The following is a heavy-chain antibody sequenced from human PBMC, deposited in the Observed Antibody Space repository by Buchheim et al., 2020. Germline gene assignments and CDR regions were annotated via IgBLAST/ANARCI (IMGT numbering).Heavy chain of an antibody. D-gene: IGHD2-15*01. CDR1: GYTFTSDD. Sequence: QVQLVQSGAEVKKPGASVKVSCKASGYTFTSDDINWVRQATGQGLEWMGWMNPNSGNTGYAQKFQGRVTMTRNTSISTAYMELSSLRSEDTAVYYCASLGYCSGGSCYSAGYMDVWGKGTT. J-gene: IGHJ6*03. CDR2: MNPNSGNT. V-gene: IGHV1-8*01. CDR3: ASLGYCSGGSCYSAGYMDV.